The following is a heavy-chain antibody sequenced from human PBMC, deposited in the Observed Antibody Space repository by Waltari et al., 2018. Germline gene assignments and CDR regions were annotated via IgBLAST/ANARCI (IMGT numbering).Heavy chain of an antibody. CDR3: AKGVSLMVVIPQAFDY. Sequence: QLLESGGGLAQPGGSLRLPCQVSDFTFRNYALNWVRQAPGRGLEWVSTISGNGHSVYYADSIKGRFTISRDNSKNTVFLQMNSLRPEDTALYFCAKGVSLMVVIPQAFDYWGQGTLVTVSS. CDR2: ISGNGHSV. J-gene: IGHJ4*02. CDR1: DFTFRNYA. V-gene: IGHV3-23*01. D-gene: IGHD2-21*01.